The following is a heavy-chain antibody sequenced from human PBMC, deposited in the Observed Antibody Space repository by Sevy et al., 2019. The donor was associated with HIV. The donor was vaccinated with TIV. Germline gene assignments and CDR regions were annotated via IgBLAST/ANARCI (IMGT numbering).Heavy chain of an antibody. CDR3: LTFPAPAAARSVFFGSDY. D-gene: IGHD2-2*01. CDR2: INPNSGGT. J-gene: IGHJ4*02. V-gene: IGHV1-2*02. Sequence: ASVKVSCKASGYTFTGYYMHWVRQAPGQGLEWMGWINPNSGGTNYPQKFQGRVTMTRDTSISTAYMELSRLRSDDTAVYYWLTFPAPAAARSVFFGSDYWGQGTLVTVSS. CDR1: GYTFTGYY.